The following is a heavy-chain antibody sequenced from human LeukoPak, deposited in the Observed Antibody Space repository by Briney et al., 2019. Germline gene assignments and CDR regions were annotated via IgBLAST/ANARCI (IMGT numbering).Heavy chain of an antibody. CDR1: GGSISNGDYY. Sequence: SQTLSLTCTVSGGSISNGDYYWSWIRQPPGKGLEWIGYIYYSGSTHYSPSLKSRVTISVDTSKSQFSLKLSSVTAADTAVYYCARLNFGDPSYWGQGVLVTVSS. CDR3: ARLNFGDPSY. CDR2: IYYSGST. J-gene: IGHJ4*02. D-gene: IGHD2-21*02. V-gene: IGHV4-30-4*08.